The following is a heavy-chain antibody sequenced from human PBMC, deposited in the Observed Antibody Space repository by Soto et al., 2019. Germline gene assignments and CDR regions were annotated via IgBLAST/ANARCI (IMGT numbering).Heavy chain of an antibody. CDR3: AKGHGSGCYYLNYFDY. J-gene: IGHJ4*02. V-gene: IGHV3-9*01. Sequence: EVQLVESGGGLVQPGRSLRLSCAASGFTFDDYAMHWVRQDPGKGLEWVSGIGWNGGSIAYADSVKGRFTISRDNAKNSLYLQMNSLRAEDTALYYCAKGHGSGCYYLNYFDYWGQGTLVTVSS. CDR2: IGWNGGSI. D-gene: IGHD3-10*01. CDR1: GFTFDDYA.